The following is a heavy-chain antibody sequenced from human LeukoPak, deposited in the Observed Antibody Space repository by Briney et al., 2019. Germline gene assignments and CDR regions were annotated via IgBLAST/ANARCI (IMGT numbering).Heavy chain of an antibody. J-gene: IGHJ4*02. D-gene: IGHD3-10*01. CDR3: AKRKVRGVIITKQPFDY. CDR1: GLTVSSNC. Sequence: GGSLRLSCAASGLTVSSNCTSWVRQAPGKGLEWVSLIYSGGSTYYTDSVKGRFTISRDNSKNTLYLQMNSLRAEDTAVYYCAKRKVRGVIITKQPFDYWGQGTLVTVSS. CDR2: IYSGGST. V-gene: IGHV3-53*01.